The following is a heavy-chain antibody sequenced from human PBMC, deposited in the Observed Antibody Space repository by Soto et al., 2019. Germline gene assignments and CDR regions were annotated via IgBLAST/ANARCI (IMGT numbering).Heavy chain of an antibody. J-gene: IGHJ6*02. CDR1: GGYFSGYY. CDR2: INHSGST. CDR3: ARGPFGGSGSYIANYGMDV. V-gene: IGHV4-34*01. Sequence: SETLSLTCAVYGGYFSGYYWSWIRQPPGKGLEWIGEINHSGSTNYNPSRKSRITISVDPSRNQFYLKLSSVTAADTAVYYCARGPFGGSGSYIANYGMDVWGQGTTVTVSS. D-gene: IGHD3-10*01.